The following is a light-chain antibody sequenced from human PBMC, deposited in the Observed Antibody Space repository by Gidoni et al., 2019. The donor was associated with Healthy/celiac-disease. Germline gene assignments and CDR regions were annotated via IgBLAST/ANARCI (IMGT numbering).Light chain of an antibody. CDR2: EVS. Sequence: QSALTQPASVSGSPGQSITISCTGTSSDVWSYNLVSWYQQHPGKAPKLMLYEVSKRPSGVSNRFSGSKSGNTASLTISGLQAEDEADYYCCSYAGSSTFYVVFGGGTKLTVL. J-gene: IGLJ2*01. V-gene: IGLV2-23*02. CDR3: CSYAGSSTFYVV. CDR1: SSDVWSYNL.